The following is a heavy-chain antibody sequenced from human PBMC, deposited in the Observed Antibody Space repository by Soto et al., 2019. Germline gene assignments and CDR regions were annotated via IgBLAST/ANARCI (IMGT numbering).Heavy chain of an antibody. D-gene: IGHD6-19*01. CDR2: ISAYNGNT. CDR3: AKDRVAGTVSDFDY. V-gene: IGHV1-18*04. CDR1: GYTFTSYG. Sequence: ASVKVSCKASGYTFTSYGISWVRQAPGQGLEWMGWISAYNGNTNYAQKLQGRFTMTTDTSKNTLYLQMNSLRAEDTAVYYCAKDRVAGTVSDFDYWGQGTLLTVSS. J-gene: IGHJ4*02.